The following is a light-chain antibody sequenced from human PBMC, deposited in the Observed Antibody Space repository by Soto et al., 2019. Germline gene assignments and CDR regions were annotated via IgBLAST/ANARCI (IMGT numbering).Light chain of an antibody. J-gene: IGKJ2*01. CDR2: DAS. CDR1: QSVSSY. CDR3: HQRGNWPRT. Sequence: EIVLTQSPATLSLSPGERATLSCRASQSVSSYLAWYQQKPGRAPRLLISDASNRATGFPARFSGSGSGTDFTLIISSLEPEDFAVYYCHQRGNWPRTFGQGTKLEIK. V-gene: IGKV3-11*01.